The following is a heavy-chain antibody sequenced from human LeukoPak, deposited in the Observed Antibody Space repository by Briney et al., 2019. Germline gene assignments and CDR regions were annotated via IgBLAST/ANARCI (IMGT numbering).Heavy chain of an antibody. Sequence: GASVKVSCKASGYTFTGYYLHWVRQAPGQGLEGMGCISPNSGETNSAQKFQGRVTMIRDTSISPAYMELSRLTGDDTAVYYCVGTTLESLAYSLYDPWGQGPLVTVSS. CDR1: GYTFTGYY. J-gene: IGHJ5*02. CDR2: ISPNSGET. V-gene: IGHV1-2*02. CDR3: VGTTLESLAYSLYDP. D-gene: IGHD3-3*01.